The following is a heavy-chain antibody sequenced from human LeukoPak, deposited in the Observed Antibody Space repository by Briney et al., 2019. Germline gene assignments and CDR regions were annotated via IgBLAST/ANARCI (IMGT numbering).Heavy chain of an antibody. CDR3: AKGYCSGTSCYPGLD. Sequence: GGSLRLSCVASGFTFSSYGMHWVRQAPGKGLEWVAFIRYDGSTKYYADSVKGRFTISRDNSKNTLSLQMNSLRPEDTAVYYCAKGYCSGTSCYPGLDWGQGTLVTVSS. CDR2: IRYDGSTK. D-gene: IGHD2-2*01. CDR1: GFTFSSYG. J-gene: IGHJ4*02. V-gene: IGHV3-30*02.